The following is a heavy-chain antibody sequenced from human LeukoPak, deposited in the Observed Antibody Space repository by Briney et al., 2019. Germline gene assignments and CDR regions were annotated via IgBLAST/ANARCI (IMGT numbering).Heavy chain of an antibody. CDR1: GGSISSSSYY. Sequence: PSETLSLTCTVSGGSISSSSYYWGWIRQPPGKGLEWIGSIYYSGSTYYNPSLKSRVTISVDTSKNQFSLKLSSVTAADTAVYNWARHRMYYYDSSGRGVADAFDIWGQGTMVTVSS. CDR2: IYYSGST. D-gene: IGHD3-22*01. CDR3: ARHRMYYYDSSGRGVADAFDI. J-gene: IGHJ3*02. V-gene: IGHV4-39*01.